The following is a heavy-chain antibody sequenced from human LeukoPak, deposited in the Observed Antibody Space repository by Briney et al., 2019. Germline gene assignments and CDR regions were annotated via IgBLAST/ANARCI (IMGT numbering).Heavy chain of an antibody. CDR2: ISSDGDSA. CDR1: GFTFSSYT. J-gene: IGHJ3*02. V-gene: IGHV3-23*01. D-gene: IGHD2-15*01. CDR3: AKERVAAATGDDFYI. Sequence: GASLRLSCSGSGFTFSSYTMTWVRQAPGQGLGWVSTISSDGDSAYYADSVKGRFTISRDNSRDTLYLQMHSLRAEDAALYSCAKERVAAATGDDFYIWGQGTVVTVS.